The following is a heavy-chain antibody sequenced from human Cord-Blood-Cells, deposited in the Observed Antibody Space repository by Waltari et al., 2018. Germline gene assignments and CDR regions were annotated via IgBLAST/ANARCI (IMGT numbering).Heavy chain of an antibody. D-gene: IGHD1-1*01. J-gene: IGHJ4*02. CDR3: ARRLSTGYFDY. CDR2: IYYSGST. CDR1: GGSISSSSYY. Sequence: QLQLQESGPGLVKPSETLSLTCTVSGGSISSSSYYWGWIRQPPGKGLEWIGSIYYSGSTYYTPSLKRRVTISVDTSKNQFSLKLSSVTAADTAVYYCARRLSTGYFDYWGQGTLVTVSS. V-gene: IGHV4-39*01.